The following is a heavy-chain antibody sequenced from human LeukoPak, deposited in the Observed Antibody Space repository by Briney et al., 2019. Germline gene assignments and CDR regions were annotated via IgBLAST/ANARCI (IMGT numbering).Heavy chain of an antibody. J-gene: IGHJ6*03. CDR2: ISSSGSYI. D-gene: IGHD5-18*01. CDR3: AREPGYSYGFSHYYYYMDV. V-gene: IGHV3-21*01. Sequence: GGSLRLSCAASRFTFSSYSMNWVRQAPGKGLEWVSSISSSGSYIYYADSVKGRFTISRDNAKNSLYLQMNSLRAEDTAVYYCAREPGYSYGFSHYYYYMDVWGKGTTVTISS. CDR1: RFTFSSYS.